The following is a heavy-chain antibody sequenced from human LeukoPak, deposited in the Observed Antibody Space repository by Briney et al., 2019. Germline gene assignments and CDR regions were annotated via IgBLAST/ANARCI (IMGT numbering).Heavy chain of an antibody. D-gene: IGHD3-10*01. V-gene: IGHV1-69*01. J-gene: IGHJ4*02. CDR2: IIPIFGTA. CDR3: ARVGDYGSGSYFFDY. Sequence: IIPIFGTANYAQKVQGGGTITADESTTTAYMELSSLRSEDTAVYYCARVGDYGSGSYFFDYWGRGTLVTVSS.